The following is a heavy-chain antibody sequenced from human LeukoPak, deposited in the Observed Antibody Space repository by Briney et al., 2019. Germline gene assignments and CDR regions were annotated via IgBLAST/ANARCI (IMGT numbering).Heavy chain of an antibody. Sequence: SETPSLTCTVSGGSISSYYWSWIRQPPGKGLEWIGYIYYSGSTNYNPSLKSRVTISVDTSKNQFSLKLSSVTAADTAVYYCARVESSGSLSGFDYWGQGTLVTVSS. CDR3: ARVESSGSLSGFDY. CDR2: IYYSGST. V-gene: IGHV4-59*01. CDR1: GGSISSYY. D-gene: IGHD6-19*01. J-gene: IGHJ4*02.